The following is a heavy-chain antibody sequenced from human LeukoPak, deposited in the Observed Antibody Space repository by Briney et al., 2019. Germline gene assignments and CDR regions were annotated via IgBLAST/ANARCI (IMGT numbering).Heavy chain of an antibody. CDR3: ARDYYDNDGHYYGPDY. CDR1: GFTFSSYW. V-gene: IGHV3-74*01. Sequence: GGSLRLSCAASGFTFSSYWMHWVRQAPGKGLVWVSRINSDGSSTNYADSVKGRFTISRDNAKNTLYLQMNSLRAEDTAVYYCARDYYDNDGHYYGPDYWGQGTLVTVSS. D-gene: IGHD3-22*01. J-gene: IGHJ4*02. CDR2: INSDGSST.